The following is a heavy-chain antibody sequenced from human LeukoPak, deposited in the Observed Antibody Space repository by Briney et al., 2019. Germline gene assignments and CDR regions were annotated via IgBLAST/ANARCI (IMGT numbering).Heavy chain of an antibody. Sequence: ASVKVSCKASGYTFTGYYMHVVRQAPGQGLEWMGWINPNSGGTNYAQKFQGRVTMTRYTSISTAYMELSRLRSDDTDVYYCARGIDYYYYYMDVWGKGTTVTVSS. D-gene: IGHD6-13*01. CDR3: ARGIDYYYYYMDV. CDR2: INPNSGGT. J-gene: IGHJ6*03. V-gene: IGHV1-2*02. CDR1: GYTFTGYY.